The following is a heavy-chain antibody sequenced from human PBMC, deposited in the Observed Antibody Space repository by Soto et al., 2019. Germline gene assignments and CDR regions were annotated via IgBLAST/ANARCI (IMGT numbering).Heavy chain of an antibody. V-gene: IGHV6-1*01. Sequence: SQTLSLTCAISGDSVSSNSAAWNWIRQSPSRGLEWLGRTYYRSKWYNDYAVSVKSRITINPDTSKNQFSLQLNSVTPAHTAVYYCASTLLSGSYYYYGMDVWGQGTTVTVSS. J-gene: IGHJ6*02. CDR2: TYYRSKWYN. CDR1: GDSVSSNSAA. D-gene: IGHD1-26*01. CDR3: ASTLLSGSYYYYGMDV.